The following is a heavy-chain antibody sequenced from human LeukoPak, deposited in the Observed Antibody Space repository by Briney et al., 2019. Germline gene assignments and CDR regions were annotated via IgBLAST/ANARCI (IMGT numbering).Heavy chain of an antibody. J-gene: IGHJ3*02. D-gene: IGHD5-12*01. V-gene: IGHV1-8*02. CDR3: ARARLVATINERLAHDAFDI. CDR1: GYSFTTYN. CDR2: MNPNSGNT. Sequence: ASVKVSCKASGYSFTTYNLNWVRQATGQGLEWMGWMNPNSGNTGYAQKFQGRVTMTRNTSISTAYMELSSLRSEDTAVYYCARARLVATINERLAHDAFDIWGQGTMVTVSS.